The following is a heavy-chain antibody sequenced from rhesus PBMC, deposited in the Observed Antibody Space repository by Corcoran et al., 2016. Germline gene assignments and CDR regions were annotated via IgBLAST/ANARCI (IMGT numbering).Heavy chain of an antibody. V-gene: IGHV3S5*01. D-gene: IGHD3-28*01. J-gene: IGHJ4*01. CDR1: GFTFSRYG. CDR2: ISNVGGIT. CDR3: AKVSDSGYMYFDY. Sequence: EVQLVESGGGLVQPGGSLRLSCAASGFTFSRYGMSWVRQAPGKGLEWFSSISNVGGITYYADSGKGRFTISRDNSKNTLSLQMNSLRAEDTAVYYCAKVSDSGYMYFDYWGQGVLVTVSS.